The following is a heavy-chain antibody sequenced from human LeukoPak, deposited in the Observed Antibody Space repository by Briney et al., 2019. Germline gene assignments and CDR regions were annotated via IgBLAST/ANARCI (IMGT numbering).Heavy chain of an antibody. CDR3: ARGFRSEYYDFWSGYYYFDY. V-gene: IGHV4-34*01. J-gene: IGHJ4*02. D-gene: IGHD3-3*01. Sequence: SETLSLTCAVYGGSFSGYYWSWIRQPPGKGLEWIGEINHSGSTYYNPSLKSRVTISVDTSKNQFSLKLSSVTAADTAVYYCARGFRSEYYDFWSGYYYFDYWGRGTLVTVSS. CDR1: GGSFSGYY. CDR2: INHSGST.